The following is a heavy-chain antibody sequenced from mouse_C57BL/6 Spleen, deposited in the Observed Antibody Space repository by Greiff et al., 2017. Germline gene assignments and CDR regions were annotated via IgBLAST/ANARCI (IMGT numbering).Heavy chain of an antibody. V-gene: IGHV3-6*01. CDR1: GYSITSGYY. J-gene: IGHJ1*03. Sequence: EVKVEESGPGLVKPSQSLSLTCSVTGYSITSGYYWNWIRQFPGNKLEWMGYISYDGSNNYNPSLKNRISITRDTSKNQFFLKLNSVTTEDTATYYCARETVVRYFDVWGTGTTVTVSS. CDR2: ISYDGSN. D-gene: IGHD1-1*01. CDR3: ARETVVRYFDV.